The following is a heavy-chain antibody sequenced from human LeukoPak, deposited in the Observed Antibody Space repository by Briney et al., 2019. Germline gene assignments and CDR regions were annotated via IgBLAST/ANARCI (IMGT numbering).Heavy chain of an antibody. J-gene: IGHJ3*02. CDR1: GFSFSSYW. CDR2: IKQDGSER. CDR3: ARDLRGYYSDDAFDI. Sequence: GGSLRLSCAASGFSFSSYWMSWVRQAPGKGLEWVANIKQDGSERYYVDSVKGRFTISRDNAKNSLYLQMNSLRAEDTAVYYCARDLRGYYSDDAFDIWGQGTLVTVSS. D-gene: IGHD3-22*01. V-gene: IGHV3-7*01.